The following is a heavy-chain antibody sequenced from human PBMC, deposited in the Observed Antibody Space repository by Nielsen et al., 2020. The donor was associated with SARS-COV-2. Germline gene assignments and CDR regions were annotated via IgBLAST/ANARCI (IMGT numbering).Heavy chain of an antibody. V-gene: IGHV3-30*03. CDR2: ISYDGSDK. J-gene: IGHJ6*03. Sequence: GGSLTLSCAASGFTFSTYGIHWVRQPPGKGLEWVALISYDGSDKHYAGSVKGRFTISRDNSKNTLFLQMNSLRTEDTAVYYCAISGDDILAGYYTPYMDVWGKGTTVTVSS. CDR1: GFTFSTYG. CDR3: AISGDDILAGYYTPYMDV. D-gene: IGHD3-9*01.